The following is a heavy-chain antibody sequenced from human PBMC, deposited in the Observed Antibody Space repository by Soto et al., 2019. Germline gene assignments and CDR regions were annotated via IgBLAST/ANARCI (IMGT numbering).Heavy chain of an antibody. CDR3: ARLIVGAAGTTAWFDP. CDR2: IYYSGNT. Sequence: QVQLQESGPGLVKPSQTLSLTCTVSGGSISSGGYCWSWIRQHPGKGLAWIEYIYYSGNTYYNPSLKSRVTVSVDTSKNQFSLQLSSVTAADSAVYYCARLIVGAAGTTAWFDPWGQGTLVTVSS. J-gene: IGHJ5*02. D-gene: IGHD6-13*01. CDR1: GGSISSGGYC. V-gene: IGHV4-31*03.